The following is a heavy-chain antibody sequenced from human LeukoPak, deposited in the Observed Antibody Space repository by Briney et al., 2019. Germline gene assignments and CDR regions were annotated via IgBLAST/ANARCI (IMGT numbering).Heavy chain of an antibody. J-gene: IGHJ3*02. CDR2: ISYDGGNK. V-gene: IGHV3-30*03. D-gene: IGHD6-6*01. CDR3: ARGPSIAARYDAFDI. CDR1: GXIFSDYG. Sequence: TERSLRLSCAASGXIFSDYGMHWVRQAPGKGLEWVAVISYDGGNKYYADSVKGRFTISRDNSKNTLYLQMNSLRAEDTAVYYCARGPSIAARYDAFDIWGQGTMVTVSS.